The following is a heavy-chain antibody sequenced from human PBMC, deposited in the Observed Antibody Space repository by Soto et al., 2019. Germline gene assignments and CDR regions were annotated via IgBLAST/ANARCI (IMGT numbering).Heavy chain of an antibody. D-gene: IGHD4-17*01. CDR3: ARAGLNDYGDYEYYYGMDV. CDR1: GGSISSGDYY. Sequence: QVQLQESGPGLVKPSQTLSLTCTVSGGSISSGDYYWSWIRQPPGKGLEWIGYIYYSGSTYYNPSLKSRVTISVDTSKNQFSLKLSYVTAADTAVYYCARAGLNDYGDYEYYYGMDVWGQGTTVTVSS. J-gene: IGHJ6*02. CDR2: IYYSGST. V-gene: IGHV4-30-4*01.